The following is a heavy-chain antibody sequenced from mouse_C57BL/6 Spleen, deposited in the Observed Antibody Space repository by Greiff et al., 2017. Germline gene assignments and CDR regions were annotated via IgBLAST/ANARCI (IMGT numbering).Heavy chain of an antibody. CDR1: GFTFSDYY. D-gene: IGHD1-1*01. Sequence: EVHLVESGGGLVQPGGSLKLSCAASGFTFSDYYMYWVRQTPEKRLEWVAYISNGGGSTYYPDTVKGRFTISRDNAKNTLYVQMSRLKSEDTAMYVCARDNYGSSYWYFDVWGTGTTVTVSS. J-gene: IGHJ1*03. V-gene: IGHV5-12*01. CDR3: ARDNYGSSYWYFDV. CDR2: ISNGGGST.